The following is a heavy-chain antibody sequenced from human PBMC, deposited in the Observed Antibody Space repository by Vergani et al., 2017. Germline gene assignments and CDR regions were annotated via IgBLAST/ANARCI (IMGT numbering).Heavy chain of an antibody. CDR2: INPSGGST. V-gene: IGHV1-46*03. CDR3: ARDMVRGVIPLNYGMDV. CDR1: GYTFSSYY. J-gene: IGHJ6*02. D-gene: IGHD3-10*01. Sequence: QVQLVQSGAEVKKPGASVKVSCKASGYTFSSYYMHWVRLAPGQGLEWMGIINPSGGSTSYAQKFQGRVTMTRDTSTSTVYMELSSLRSEDSAVYYCARDMVRGVIPLNYGMDVWGQGTTVTVSS.